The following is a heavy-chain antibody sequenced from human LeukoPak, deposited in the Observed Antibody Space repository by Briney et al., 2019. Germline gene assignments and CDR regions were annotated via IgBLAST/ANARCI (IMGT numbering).Heavy chain of an antibody. J-gene: IGHJ4*02. CDR2: INHSGST. Sequence: SETLSLTCAVYGGSFSGYYWSWIRQPPGKGLEWIGEINHSGSTNYNPSLKSRVTISVDTSKNQFSLKLSSVTAADTAVYYCAREGDMYSSSLTRFDYWGQGTLVTVSS. CDR1: GGSFSGYY. D-gene: IGHD6-13*01. V-gene: IGHV4-34*01. CDR3: AREGDMYSSSLTRFDY.